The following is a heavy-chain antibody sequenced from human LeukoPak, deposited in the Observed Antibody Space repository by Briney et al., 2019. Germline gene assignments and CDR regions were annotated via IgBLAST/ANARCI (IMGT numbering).Heavy chain of an antibody. D-gene: IGHD3-22*01. CDR2: INYGGSP. J-gene: IGHJ4*02. CDR1: GGSISSSSYY. CDR3: ARERVYFDSSSHPSAASS. Sequence: PSETLSLTCTVSGGSISSSSYYWVWIRQPPAKGLEWIGSINYGGSPYYNPALKGRATISVETSKNHFSLKLSSATAADTAVYYCARERVYFDSSSHPSAASSWGQGTLVTVSS. V-gene: IGHV4-39*07.